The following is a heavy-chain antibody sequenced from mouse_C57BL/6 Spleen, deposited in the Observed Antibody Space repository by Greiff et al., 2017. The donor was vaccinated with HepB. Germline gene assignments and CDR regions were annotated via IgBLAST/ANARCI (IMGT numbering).Heavy chain of an antibody. J-gene: IGHJ4*01. Sequence: QVQLKQPGAELVMPGASVKLSCKASGYTFTSYWMHWVKQRPGQGLEWIGEIDPSDSYTNYNQKFKGKSTLTVDKSSSTAYMQLSSLTSEDSAVYYCARSPYDYDAMDYWGQGTSVTVSS. CDR3: ARSPYDYDAMDY. V-gene: IGHV1-69*01. D-gene: IGHD6-5*01. CDR1: GYTFTSYW. CDR2: IDPSDSYT.